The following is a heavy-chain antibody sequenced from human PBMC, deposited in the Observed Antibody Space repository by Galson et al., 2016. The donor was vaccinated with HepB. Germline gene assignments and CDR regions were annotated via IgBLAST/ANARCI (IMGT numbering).Heavy chain of an antibody. Sequence: SLRLSCAASGFPLSTYWMSWVRQAPGKGLEWVANIRQDGREIYYVDSVKGRFTISRDNAKNSLYLQTNSLRVEDSAVYYCARYGYGRWLQFNHWGQGTLVTVSS. CDR3: ARYGYGRWLQFNH. J-gene: IGHJ5*02. CDR2: IRQDGREI. CDR1: GFPLSTYW. V-gene: IGHV3-7*02. D-gene: IGHD5-24*01.